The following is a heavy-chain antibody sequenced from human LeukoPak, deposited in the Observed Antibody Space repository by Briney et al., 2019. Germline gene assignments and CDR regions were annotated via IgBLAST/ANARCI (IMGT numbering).Heavy chain of an antibody. CDR1: GGSISSGDYY. J-gene: IGHJ5*02. CDR3: AVLGYCSSTSCSPPRFDP. V-gene: IGHV4-30-4*08. CDR2: IYYSGST. Sequence: SQTLSPTCTVSGGSISSGDYYWSWISQPPGKGLEWIGYIYYSGSTYYNPSLKSRVTISVDTSKNQFSLKLSSVTAADTAVYYCAVLGYCSSTSCSPPRFDPWGQGTLVTVSS. D-gene: IGHD2-2*01.